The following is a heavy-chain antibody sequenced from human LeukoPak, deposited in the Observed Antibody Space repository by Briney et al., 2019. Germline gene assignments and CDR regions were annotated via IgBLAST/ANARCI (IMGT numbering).Heavy chain of an antibody. V-gene: IGHV4-59*01. J-gene: IGHJ4*02. CDR3: ARAGYSSSWYFDY. D-gene: IGHD6-13*01. Sequence: SETLSLTYTVSGGSISSYYWSWIRQPPGKGLEWIGYIYYSGSTNYNPSLKSRVTISVDTSKNQFSLKLSSVTAADTAVYYCARAGYSSSWYFDYWGQGTLVTVSS. CDR1: GGSISSYY. CDR2: IYYSGST.